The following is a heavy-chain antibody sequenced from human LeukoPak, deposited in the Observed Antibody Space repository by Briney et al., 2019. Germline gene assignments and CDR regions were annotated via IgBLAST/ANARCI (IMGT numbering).Heavy chain of an antibody. CDR2: INPNSGGT. V-gene: IGHV1-2*02. CDR3: ARDGVVVTTLGY. J-gene: IGHJ4*02. CDR1: GGTFSSYA. Sequence: ASVKASCKASGGTFSSYAISWVRQAPGQGLEWLGWINPNSGGTDYAQKFPGRVTMTRDTSIRTAYMELSNLRSDDTAVYYCARDGVVVTTLGYWGQGTLVTVSS. D-gene: IGHD2-15*01.